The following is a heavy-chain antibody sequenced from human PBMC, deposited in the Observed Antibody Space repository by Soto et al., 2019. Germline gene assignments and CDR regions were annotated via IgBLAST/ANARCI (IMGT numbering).Heavy chain of an antibody. J-gene: IGHJ4*02. V-gene: IGHV3-33*01. D-gene: IGHD3-10*01. CDR1: GFTFSSYG. CDR3: ARDRTHYYGSGSPHFDY. CDR2: IWYDGSNK. Sequence: QVQLVESGGGVVQPGRSLRLSCAASGFTFSSYGMHWVRQAPAKGREWVAVIWYDGSNKYYADSVRGRFTISRDNSKNTLYLQMNSLRAEDTAVYYCARDRTHYYGSGSPHFDYWGQGTLVTVSS.